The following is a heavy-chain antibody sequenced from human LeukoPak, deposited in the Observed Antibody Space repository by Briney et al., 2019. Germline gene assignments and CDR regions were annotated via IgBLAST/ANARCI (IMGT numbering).Heavy chain of an antibody. D-gene: IGHD3-10*02. V-gene: IGHV3-9*01. Sequence: PGRSLSLFCAASGFTFDDYAVLWVRQAPGKGLEWVSGISWNSGSIGYADSVKGRFTISRDNAKNSLYLQMNSLRAEDTALYYCAQGPTFGDGPRDWFDPWGQGTLVTVSS. CDR2: ISWNSGSI. CDR3: AQGPTFGDGPRDWFDP. J-gene: IGHJ5*02. CDR1: GFTFDDYA.